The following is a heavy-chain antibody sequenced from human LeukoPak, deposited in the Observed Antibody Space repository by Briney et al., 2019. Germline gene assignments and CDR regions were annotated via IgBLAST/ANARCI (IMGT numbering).Heavy chain of an antibody. J-gene: IGHJ4*02. CDR2: ISGSGGST. V-gene: IGHV3-23*01. Sequence: GGSLRLSCAASGFTFSSYAMSWVRQAPGKGLEWVSAISGSGGSTYYADSVKGRFTISRDNPKNTLYLQMNSLRAEDTAVYYCAKDRMVRGVIITSFDYWGQGTLVTVSS. CDR3: AKDRMVRGVIITSFDY. CDR1: GFTFSSYA. D-gene: IGHD3-10*01.